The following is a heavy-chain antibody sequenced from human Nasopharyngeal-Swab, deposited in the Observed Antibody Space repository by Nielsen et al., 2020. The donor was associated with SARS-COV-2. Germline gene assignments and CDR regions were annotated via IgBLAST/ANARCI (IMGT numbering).Heavy chain of an antibody. CDR3: AKEGLIAVAGSDY. CDR2: IWYDGSNK. V-gene: IGHV3-33*06. D-gene: IGHD6-19*01. J-gene: IGHJ4*02. CDR1: GFTFSSYG. Sequence: GESLKISCAASGFTFSSYGMHWVRQAPGKGLEWVAVIWYDGSNKYYGDSVKGRFTISRDNSKNTLYLQMNSLRAEDTAVYYCAKEGLIAVAGSDYWGQGTLVTVSS.